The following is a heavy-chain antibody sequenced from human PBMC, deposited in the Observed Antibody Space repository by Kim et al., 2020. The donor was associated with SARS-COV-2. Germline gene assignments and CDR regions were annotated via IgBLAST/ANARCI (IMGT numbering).Heavy chain of an antibody. V-gene: IGHV4-39*07. D-gene: IGHD3-16*02. CDR1: GGSISSSSYY. CDR2: VYYTGST. J-gene: IGHJ4*02. CDR3: ARILPYRGSYRSYYFDY. Sequence: SETLSLTCTVSGGSISSSSYYWGWIRQPPGKGLEWIGNVYYTGSTSYNPSPSLKSRVTISIDTSKNQFSLRLSSVTAADTAVYYCARILPYRGSYRSYYFDYWGQGTLVTVSS.